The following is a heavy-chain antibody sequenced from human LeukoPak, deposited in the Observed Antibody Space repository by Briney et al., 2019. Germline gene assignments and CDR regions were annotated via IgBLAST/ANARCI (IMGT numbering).Heavy chain of an antibody. D-gene: IGHD6-19*01. CDR3: ARLAALAGHRGAFDF. CDR2: VYYTGNT. CDR1: GGSINNHAYY. V-gene: IGHV4-39*01. Sequence: SETLSLTCSVSGGSINNHAYYWDWIRQPPGQGLEWIGTVYYTGNTYYNPSLRSRVTISVGTSKNQFSLHLDSMTAADTAVYFCARLAALAGHRGAFDFWGQGTMVTVSS. J-gene: IGHJ3*01.